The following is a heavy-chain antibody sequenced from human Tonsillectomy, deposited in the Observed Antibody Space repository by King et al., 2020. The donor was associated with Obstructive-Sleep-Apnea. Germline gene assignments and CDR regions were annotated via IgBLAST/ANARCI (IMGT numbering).Heavy chain of an antibody. CDR2: IRYDGSNK. CDR3: AKDRLRGYSGYGGKYYFDY. D-gene: IGHD5-12*01. J-gene: IGHJ4*02. CDR1: GFTFSSYG. V-gene: IGHV3-30*02. Sequence: VQLVESGGGVVQSGRSLRLSCAASGFTFSSYGMHWVRQAPGKGLEWVAFIRYDGSNKYYADSVKGRFTISRDNSKNTLYLQLNSLRAEDTAVYYCAKDRLRGYSGYGGKYYFDYWGQGTLVTVSS.